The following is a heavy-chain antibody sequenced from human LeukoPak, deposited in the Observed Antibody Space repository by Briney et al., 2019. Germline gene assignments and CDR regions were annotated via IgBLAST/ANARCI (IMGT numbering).Heavy chain of an antibody. J-gene: IGHJ4*02. V-gene: IGHV4-4*07. D-gene: IGHD5-18*01. Sequence: PSETLSLTCTVSGGSMSSYYWSWIRQPAGKGLEWIGRIYASGSTYYNPSLKSRVTMSVDTSKNQFSLKLTSVTAADTAVYHCARDVDTFFDYWGQGTLVTVSS. CDR1: GGSMSSYY. CDR2: IYASGST. CDR3: ARDVDTFFDY.